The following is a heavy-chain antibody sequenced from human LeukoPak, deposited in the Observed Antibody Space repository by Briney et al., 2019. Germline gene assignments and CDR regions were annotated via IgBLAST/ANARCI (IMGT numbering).Heavy chain of an antibody. CDR2: IYHSGST. V-gene: IGHV4-4*02. CDR1: GGSISSSNW. Sequence: SETLSLTCAVSGGSISSSNWWSWVRQPPGKRLEWIGEIYHSGSTNYNPSLKSRVTISVDKSKNQFSLKLSSVTAADTAVYYCASQYSSSWDYYFDYWGQGTLVTVSS. D-gene: IGHD6-13*01. J-gene: IGHJ4*02. CDR3: ASQYSSSWDYYFDY.